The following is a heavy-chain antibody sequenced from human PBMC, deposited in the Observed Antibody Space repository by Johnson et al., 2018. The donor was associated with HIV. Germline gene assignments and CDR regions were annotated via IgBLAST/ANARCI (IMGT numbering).Heavy chain of an antibody. CDR1: GFTFDDYG. Sequence: QVQLVESGGGVVRPGGSLRLSCAASGFTFDDYGMSWVRQTPGKGLEWVSYISSSGSTIYYADSVKGRFTISRDNAKNSLYLKMNSLRAEDTAVYYCTTDPHKGGSFDAFDIWGQGTMVIVSS. V-gene: IGHV3-11*01. CDR3: TTDPHKGGSFDAFDI. D-gene: IGHD1-26*01. CDR2: ISSSGSTI. J-gene: IGHJ3*02.